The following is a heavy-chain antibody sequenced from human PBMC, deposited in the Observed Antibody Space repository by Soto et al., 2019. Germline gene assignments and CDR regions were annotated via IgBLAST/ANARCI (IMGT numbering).Heavy chain of an antibody. CDR2: ISSSSSYT. V-gene: IGHV3-11*03. J-gene: IGHJ4*02. CDR1: GFTFSDYY. D-gene: IGHD6-13*01. Sequence: GGSLRLSCAASGFTFSDYYMSWIRQAPGKGLEWVSYISSSSSYTNYADSVKGRFTISRDNAKNSLYLQMNSLRAEDTAVYYCARMRIAAAGTLRWGQGTLVTVSS. CDR3: ARMRIAAAGTLR.